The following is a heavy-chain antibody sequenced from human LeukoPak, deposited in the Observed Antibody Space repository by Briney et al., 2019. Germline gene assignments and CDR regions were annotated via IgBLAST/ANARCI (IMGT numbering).Heavy chain of an antibody. D-gene: IGHD6-13*01. CDR1: GFTFSSYA. V-gene: IGHV3-30-3*01. CDR3: ARDPPAAAGITGDY. CDR2: ISYDGSNK. J-gene: IGHJ4*02. Sequence: QPGGSLRLSCAASGFTFSSYAMHWVRQAPGKGLEWVAVISYDGSNKYYADSVKGRFTISRDNSKNTLYLQMNSLRAEDTAVYYCARDPPAAAGITGDYWGQGTLVTVSS.